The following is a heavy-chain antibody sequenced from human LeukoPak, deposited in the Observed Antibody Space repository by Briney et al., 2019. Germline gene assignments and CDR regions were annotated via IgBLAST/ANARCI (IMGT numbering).Heavy chain of an antibody. CDR1: GGSISSYY. V-gene: IGHV4-59*01. Sequence: SETLSLTCTVSGGSISSYYWSWIRQPPGKGLEWIGYIYYSGSTNYNPSLKSRVTISVDTYKNQISLKLSSVTAADTAVYYCAREGSGIDYWGQGTLVTVSS. J-gene: IGHJ4*02. CDR2: IYYSGST. D-gene: IGHD1-26*01. CDR3: AREGSGIDY.